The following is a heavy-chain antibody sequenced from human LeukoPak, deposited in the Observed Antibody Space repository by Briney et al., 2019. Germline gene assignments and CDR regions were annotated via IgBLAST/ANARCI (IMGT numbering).Heavy chain of an antibody. Sequence: ASVKVSCKASGYTFTSYYMHWVRQAPGQGLEWMGIINPSGGSTSYAQKFQGRVTMTRDTSTSTVYMELSSLRSEDTAVYYCAIDDEGYCSDGSCYSGGDYWGQGTLVTVSS. CDR1: GYTFTSYY. CDR3: AIDDEGYCSDGSCYSGGDY. J-gene: IGHJ4*02. V-gene: IGHV1-46*01. D-gene: IGHD2-15*01. CDR2: INPSGGST.